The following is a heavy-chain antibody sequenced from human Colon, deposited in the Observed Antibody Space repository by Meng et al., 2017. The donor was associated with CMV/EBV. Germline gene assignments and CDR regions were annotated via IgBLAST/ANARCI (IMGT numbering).Heavy chain of an antibody. CDR1: GGSLSGGDFY. J-gene: IGHJ4*02. V-gene: IGHV4-31*03. CDR2: IYYSGTT. CDR3: ARDSGYDALFDN. Sequence: TVYGGSLSGGDFYWNWIRQHPGKGLEWIGYIYYSGTTYYNPSLKSRAVISLDKAKNLFSLKLTSVTAADTAVYFCARDSGYDALFDNWGQGTLVTSPQ. D-gene: IGHD3-10*01.